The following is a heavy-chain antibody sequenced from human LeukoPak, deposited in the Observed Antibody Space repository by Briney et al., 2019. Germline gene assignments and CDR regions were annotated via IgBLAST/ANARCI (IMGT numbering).Heavy chain of an antibody. J-gene: IGHJ4*02. CDR1: GYTFTSYY. V-gene: IGHV1-46*01. D-gene: IGHD2-2*01. CDR2: INPSGGST. Sequence: ASVTVSCKASGYTFTSYYMHWVRQAPGQGLEWMGIINPSGGSTSYAQKFQGRVTMTRDMSTSTVYMELSSLRSEDTAVYYCARDPNGYCSSTSCYGPSFDYWGQGTLVTVSS. CDR3: ARDPNGYCSSTSCYGPSFDY.